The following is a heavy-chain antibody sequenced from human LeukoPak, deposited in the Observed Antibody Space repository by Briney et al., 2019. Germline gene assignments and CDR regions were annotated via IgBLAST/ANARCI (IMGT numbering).Heavy chain of an antibody. V-gene: IGHV1-18*01. CDR1: GYTFTSYG. CDR3: ARVDDSSGYYRQRQLDY. CDR2: ISAYNGNT. J-gene: IGHJ4*02. Sequence: ASVKVSCKASGYTFTSYGISWVRQAPGQGLEWMGWISAYNGNTNYAQKLQGRVTMTTDTSTSTAYMELRSLRSDDTAVYYCARVDDSSGYYRQRQLDYWGQGTLVTVSS. D-gene: IGHD3-22*01.